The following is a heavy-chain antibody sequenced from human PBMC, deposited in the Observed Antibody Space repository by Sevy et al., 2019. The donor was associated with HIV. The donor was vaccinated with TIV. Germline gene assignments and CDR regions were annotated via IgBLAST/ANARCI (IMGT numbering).Heavy chain of an antibody. CDR3: AKERRVTMVRGVISSQDY. Sequence: GGSLRLSCAASGFTFSSYAMSWVRQAPGKGLEWVSAISGSGGSTYYADSVKGRFTISRDNSKNTLYLQMNSLRAEDTAVYYCAKERRVTMVRGVISSQDYWGQRTLVTVSS. CDR2: ISGSGGST. J-gene: IGHJ4*02. CDR1: GFTFSSYA. D-gene: IGHD3-10*01. V-gene: IGHV3-23*01.